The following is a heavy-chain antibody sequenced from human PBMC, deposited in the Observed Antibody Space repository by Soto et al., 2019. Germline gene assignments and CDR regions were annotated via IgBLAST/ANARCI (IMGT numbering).Heavy chain of an antibody. D-gene: IGHD5-12*01. J-gene: IGHJ4*01. V-gene: IGHV4-59*01. CDR2: IFYAGAI. CDR3: AKYTGYESLFYFDS. CDR1: GGSISSGY. Sequence: PSETLSLTCIVSGGSISSGYWGWIRQPPGKGLEWIGYIFYAGAINYNPSLKSRVTISIDASEKQFSLNLTSVTAADTAFYYCAKYTGYESLFYFDSWGRGLQVTVSS.